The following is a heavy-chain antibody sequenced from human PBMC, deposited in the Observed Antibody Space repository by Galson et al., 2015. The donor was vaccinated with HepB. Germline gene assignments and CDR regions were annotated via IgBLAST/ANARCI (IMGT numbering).Heavy chain of an antibody. CDR1: GFTFSSYG. V-gene: IGHV3-30*18. CDR2: ISYDGSNK. D-gene: IGHD1-7*01. Sequence: SLRLSCAASGFTFSSYGMHWVRQAPGKGLEWVAVISYDGSNKYYADSVKGRFTISRDNSKNTLYLQMNSLRAEDTAVYYCAKNWNYEWAYYYYGMDVWGQGTTVTVSS. CDR3: AKNWNYEWAYYYYGMDV. J-gene: IGHJ6*02.